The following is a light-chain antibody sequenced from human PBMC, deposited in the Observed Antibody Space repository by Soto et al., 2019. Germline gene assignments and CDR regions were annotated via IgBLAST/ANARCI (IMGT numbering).Light chain of an antibody. Sequence: QSALTQPPSASGSPGQSVTISCAGTSSDVGGYNYVSWYQQYPGKVPKLMIYEVSERPSGVPDRFSGSKSGNTAFLTVSGLQAEDEADYHSPSSTDTPYVSATEPKVAVL. CDR3: PSSTDTPYV. J-gene: IGLJ1*01. CDR1: SSDVGGYNY. CDR2: EVS. V-gene: IGLV2-8*01.